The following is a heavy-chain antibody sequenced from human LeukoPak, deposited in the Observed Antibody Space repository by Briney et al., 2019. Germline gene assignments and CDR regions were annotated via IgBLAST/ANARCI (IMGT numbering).Heavy chain of an antibody. CDR3: AMVRGSTAVAGPFDY. J-gene: IGHJ4*02. Sequence: GGSLRLSCAASGFTFSSYAMGWVRQAPGKGLEWVSVISGSGTNTYYADSVKGRFTISRDNSENTLYLQMISLRAEDTAVYYCAMVRGSTAVAGPFDYWGQGTLVTVSS. V-gene: IGHV3-23*01. CDR2: ISGSGTNT. D-gene: IGHD6-19*01. CDR1: GFTFSSYA.